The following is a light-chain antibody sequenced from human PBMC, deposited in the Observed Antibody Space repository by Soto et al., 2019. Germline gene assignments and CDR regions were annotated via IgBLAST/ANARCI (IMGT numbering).Light chain of an antibody. CDR3: QQYGSSVTWK. J-gene: IGKJ1*01. V-gene: IGKV3-20*01. Sequence: LTQSPGTLSLSPGESATLSCRTSQSVSSNYLAWYQQKLDQAPRLLIYGASIRATGIPDRFSGSGSGTDFTLTISGLEPEDFAVYYCQQYGSSVTWKFGQGTKVEIK. CDR2: GAS. CDR1: QSVSSNY.